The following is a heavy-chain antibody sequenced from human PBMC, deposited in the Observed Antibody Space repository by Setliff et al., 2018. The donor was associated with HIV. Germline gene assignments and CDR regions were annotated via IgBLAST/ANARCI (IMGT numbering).Heavy chain of an antibody. CDR2: TYYRSKWNS. D-gene: IGHD1-1*01. Sequence: PSQTLSLTCDISGDSVSSKSAAWNWLRQSPSRGLEWLGRTYYRSKWNSDYAPSVESRVTINPDTSKNKFSLQLNSVTPEDTAVYYCARGGDWDDNYYMDVWGKGTTVTVSS. CDR3: ARGGDWDDNYYMDV. J-gene: IGHJ6*03. V-gene: IGHV6-1*01. CDR1: GDSVSSKSAA.